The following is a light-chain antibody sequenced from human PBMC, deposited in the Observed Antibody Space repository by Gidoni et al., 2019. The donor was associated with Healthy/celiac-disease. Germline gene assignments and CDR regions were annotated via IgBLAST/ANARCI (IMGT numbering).Light chain of an antibody. CDR1: QSVSSY. CDR2: DAS. CDR3: QQRSNWPPG. Sequence: EIVLTQSPATLSLSPGERATLSCRASQSVSSYLAWYQQKPGQAPRLLIYDASNRATGIPARFRGSGSGTDFTLTFSSLEPEDFAVYYCQQRSNWPPGFGPGTKVDIK. J-gene: IGKJ3*01. V-gene: IGKV3-11*01.